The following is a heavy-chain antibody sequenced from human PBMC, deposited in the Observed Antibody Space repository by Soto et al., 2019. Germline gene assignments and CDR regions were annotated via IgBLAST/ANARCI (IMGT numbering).Heavy chain of an antibody. CDR1: GFTFSSYI. Sequence: GGSLRLSCAASGFTFSSYILNWVRQSPGKGLEWVSSISGGSSYINYADSVRGRFTISRDNAKNSLFLQLHSLRAEDTAVYYCARVGIAVAGTYFDFWGQGTLVTVSS. CDR2: ISGGSSYI. D-gene: IGHD6-19*01. V-gene: IGHV3-21*01. CDR3: ARVGIAVAGTYFDF. J-gene: IGHJ4*02.